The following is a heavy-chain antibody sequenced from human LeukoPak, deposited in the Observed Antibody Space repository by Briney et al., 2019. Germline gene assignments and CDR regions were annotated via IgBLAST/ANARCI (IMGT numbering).Heavy chain of an antibody. CDR3: ATVIAQLEPCDY. Sequence: SETLSLTCTVSGGSISSGGYYWSWIRQHPGKGLEWIGYIYYSGSTYYNPSLKSRVTISVDTSKNQFSLKLSSVTAADTAVYYCATVIAQLEPCDYWGQGTLVTVSS. J-gene: IGHJ4*02. CDR1: GGSISSGGYY. D-gene: IGHD1-1*01. V-gene: IGHV4-31*03. CDR2: IYYSGST.